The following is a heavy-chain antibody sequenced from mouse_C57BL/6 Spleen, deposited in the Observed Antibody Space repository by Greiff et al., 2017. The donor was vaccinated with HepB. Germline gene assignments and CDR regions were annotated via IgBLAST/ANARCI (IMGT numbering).Heavy chain of an antibody. CDR3: TRPGRYYAMDY. J-gene: IGHJ4*01. Sequence: EVQLQESGGGLVQPGGSMKLSCAASGFTFSDAWMDWVRQSPEKGLEWVAEIRNKANNHATYYAESVKGRFTISRDDSKSSVYLQMNSLRAEDTGIYYCTRPGRYYAMDYWGQGTSVTVSS. CDR1: GFTFSDAW. CDR2: IRNKANNHAT. V-gene: IGHV6-6*01.